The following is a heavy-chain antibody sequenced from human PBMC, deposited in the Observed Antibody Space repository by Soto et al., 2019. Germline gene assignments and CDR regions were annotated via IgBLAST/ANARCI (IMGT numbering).Heavy chain of an antibody. D-gene: IGHD1-1*01. CDR2: IGTAGDT. J-gene: IGHJ6*03. V-gene: IGHV3-13*01. Sequence: PGGSLRLSCAASGFTFSSYDMHWVRQATGKGLEWVSAIGTAGDTYYPGSVKGRFTISRENAKNSLYLQMNSLRAGDTAVYYCARDRTPGGTWSMDVWGKGTTVTVSS. CDR3: ARDRTPGGTWSMDV. CDR1: GFTFSSYD.